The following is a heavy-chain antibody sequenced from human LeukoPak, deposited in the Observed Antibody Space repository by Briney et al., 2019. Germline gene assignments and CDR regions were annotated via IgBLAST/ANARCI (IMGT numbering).Heavy chain of an antibody. CDR1: GFSLSTGGMG. V-gene: IGHV2-5*02. CDR3: AHRHSNVYWEYYFNY. J-gene: IGHJ4*02. CDR2: NYWDDDK. Sequence: SGPTLVNPTQTLILTCTFSGFSLSTGGMGVGWIRQPPGKALEWLAPNYWDDDKRYSPSLSNRLAITKDASKNQVVLTMTNMDPVDTATYYCAHRHSNVYWEYYFNYWGQGTLVTVSS. D-gene: IGHD1-26*01.